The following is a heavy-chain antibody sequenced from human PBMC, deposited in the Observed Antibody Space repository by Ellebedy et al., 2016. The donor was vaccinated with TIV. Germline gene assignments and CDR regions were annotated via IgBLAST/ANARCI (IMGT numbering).Heavy chain of an antibody. CDR2: ISSGNGDT. CDR3: ARGAAYAMDV. CDR1: GYTFNNNKYA. J-gene: IGHJ6*02. V-gene: IGHV1-3*04. D-gene: IGHD6-25*01. Sequence: AASVKVSCKASGYTFNNNKYAIHWVRQAPGQRLEWMGWISSGNGDTKCSQRFQGRVTITRDTSASTAYMEVSSLRSEDTAVYYCARGAAYAMDVWGQGTTVTVSS.